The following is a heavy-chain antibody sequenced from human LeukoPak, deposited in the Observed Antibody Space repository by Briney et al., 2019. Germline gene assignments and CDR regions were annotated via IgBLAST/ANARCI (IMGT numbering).Heavy chain of an antibody. V-gene: IGHV1-2*02. D-gene: IGHD5-12*01. CDR3: ATGRGYSGYDEGPFDY. J-gene: IGHJ4*02. Sequence: GASVKVSCKASGYTFTGYYMHWVRQAPGQGLEWMGWINPNSGGTNYAQKFQGRVTMTRDTSISTAYMELSRLRSDDTAAYYCATGRGYSGYDEGPFDYWGRGTLVTVSS. CDR2: INPNSGGT. CDR1: GYTFTGYY.